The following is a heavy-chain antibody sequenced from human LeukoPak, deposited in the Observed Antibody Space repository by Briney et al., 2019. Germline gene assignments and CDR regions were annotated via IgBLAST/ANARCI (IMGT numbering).Heavy chain of an antibody. Sequence: GASVKVSCKASRVTFNSCSISWVRQAPGHGLDWMGRIIPLLGIVNYAQRFQGKVTITADKSTNTAHMELSSLRSEDTAIYYCASDRTIAAAVDPFDIWGQGTMVTVSS. CDR2: IIPLLGIV. V-gene: IGHV1-69*04. CDR3: ASDRTIAAAVDPFDI. D-gene: IGHD6-13*01. J-gene: IGHJ3*02. CDR1: RVTFNSCS.